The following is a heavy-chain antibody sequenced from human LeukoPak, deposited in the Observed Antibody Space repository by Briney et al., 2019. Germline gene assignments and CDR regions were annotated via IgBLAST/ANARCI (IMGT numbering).Heavy chain of an antibody. CDR2: IRYDGSHK. V-gene: IGHV3-30*02. D-gene: IGHD6-19*01. CDR3: ARDRDSSGWRGYLAY. Sequence: GGSLRLSCAASAFTFSSYDMHWVRQAPGKGLEWVALIRYDGSHKYYADSVKGRFTISRDNSENRLYLQMDSLRAEDTADYYCARDRDSSGWRGYLAYWGQGTLVTVSS. J-gene: IGHJ4*02. CDR1: AFTFSSYD.